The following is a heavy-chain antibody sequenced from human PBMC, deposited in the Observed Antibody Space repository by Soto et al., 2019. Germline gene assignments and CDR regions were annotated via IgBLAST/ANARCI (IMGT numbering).Heavy chain of an antibody. CDR1: GGSFSGYY. V-gene: IGHV4-34*01. J-gene: IGHJ4*02. CDR2: INHSGST. D-gene: IGHD6-19*01. Sequence: QVQLQQWGAGLLKPSETLSLTCAVYGGSFSGYYWSWIRQPPGQGLEWIGEINHSGSTNYNPSLKGPVTIFVDTSKSQFSLQVRSVAAEDGAVDYCAIGRSRWQWHRLGVSLDYWGKGSLVIVAS. CDR3: AIGRSRWQWHRLGVSLDY.